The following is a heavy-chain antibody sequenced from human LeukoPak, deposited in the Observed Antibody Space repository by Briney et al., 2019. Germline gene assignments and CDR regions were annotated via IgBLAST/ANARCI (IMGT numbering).Heavy chain of an antibody. CDR3: AKDSAYYYDSSGYYYD. CDR2: ISSSSNYI. V-gene: IGHV3-21*01. D-gene: IGHD3-22*01. CDR1: GFTFSSYR. J-gene: IGHJ4*02. Sequence: GGSLRLSCAASGFTFSSYRMNWVRQAPGKGLEWVSSISSSSNYIYYADSVKGRFTISRDNAKNSLYLQMNSLRAEDTAMYYCAKDSAYYYDSSGYYYDWGQGTLVTVSS.